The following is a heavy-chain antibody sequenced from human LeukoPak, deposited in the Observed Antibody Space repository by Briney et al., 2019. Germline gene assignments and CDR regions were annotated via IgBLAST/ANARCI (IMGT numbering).Heavy chain of an antibody. CDR2: IYHTGDK. D-gene: IGHD6-6*01. J-gene: IGHJ4*02. V-gene: IGHV4-61*08. CDR1: GKSMTSDGYS. CDR3: AKTARVPFH. Sequence: SSETLSLTCDVSGKSMTSDGYSWNWIRQPPGRTLECLGYIYHTGDKMYNPSLRGRLTMSLDTSKNQVSLRLTSVTAADTAVYFCAKTARVPFHWGQGTLVTVSS.